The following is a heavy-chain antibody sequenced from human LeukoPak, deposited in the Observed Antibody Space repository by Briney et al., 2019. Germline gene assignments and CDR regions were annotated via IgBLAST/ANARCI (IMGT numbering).Heavy chain of an antibody. V-gene: IGHV3-74*01. D-gene: IGHD2-15*01. CDR1: GFTFSGYW. CDR3: ARVSLGYCSGGSCYLGY. Sequence: GGSLRLSCAASGFTFSGYWMHWVRQAPGKGLVWVSHINSDGSSTSYADSVKGRFTISRDNAMHTLYLQMNSLRAADMAVYYCARVSLGYCSGGSCYLGYWGQGTLVTVSS. CDR2: INSDGSST. J-gene: IGHJ4*02.